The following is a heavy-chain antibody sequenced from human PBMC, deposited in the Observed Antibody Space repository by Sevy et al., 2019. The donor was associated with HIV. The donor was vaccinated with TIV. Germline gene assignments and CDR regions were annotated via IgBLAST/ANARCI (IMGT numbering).Heavy chain of an antibody. CDR1: GLIVSNSW. Sequence: GGSLRLSCAASGLIVSNSWMGWVRQAPGKGLEWVATIKEDGSDEYYVDSMKGRFIVSRDNAKNSVFLQMNSLRDEDTAVYYCVKGTAAYWGQGAMVIVSS. D-gene: IGHD6-25*01. CDR3: VKGTAAY. J-gene: IGHJ4*02. V-gene: IGHV3-7*01. CDR2: IKEDGSDE.